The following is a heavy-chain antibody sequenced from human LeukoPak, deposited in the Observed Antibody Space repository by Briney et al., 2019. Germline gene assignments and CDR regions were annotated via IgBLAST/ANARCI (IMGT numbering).Heavy chain of an antibody. CDR1: GFSFSNYA. D-gene: IGHD2-2*01. Sequence: GGSLRLSCAASGFSFSNYAMSWVRQAPGKGLEWVSAISVSGDATFYADSVKGRFTISRDNAKNSLYLQMNSLRAEDTAVYYCARSPQDIVVVPAAIYAFDIWGQVTMVTVSS. J-gene: IGHJ3*02. CDR3: ARSPQDIVVVPAAIYAFDI. CDR2: ISVSGDAT. V-gene: IGHV3-23*01.